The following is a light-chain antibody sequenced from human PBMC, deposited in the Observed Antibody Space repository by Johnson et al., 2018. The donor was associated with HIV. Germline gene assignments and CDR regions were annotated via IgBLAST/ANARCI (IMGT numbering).Light chain of an antibody. J-gene: IGLJ1*01. CDR2: DNN. CDR1: SSNIGRNY. V-gene: IGLV1-51*01. CDR3: GTWDSSLSVYV. Sequence: QSVLSQPPSVSAAPGQKVTISCSGSSSNIGRNYVSWYQQLPGTAPKLLIFDNNKRPSGIPDRFSASKSGTSATLGITGLQTGDEAEYYCGTWDSSLSVYVFVTGTKVTVL.